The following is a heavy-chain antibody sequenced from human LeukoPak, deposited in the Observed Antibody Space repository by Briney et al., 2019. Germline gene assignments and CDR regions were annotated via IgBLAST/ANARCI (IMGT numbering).Heavy chain of an antibody. CDR1: GGSFSGYY. CDR2: INHSGST. CDR3: ARHPSSSWYNFDY. D-gene: IGHD6-13*01. J-gene: IGHJ4*02. Sequence: ASETLSLTCAVYGGSFSGYYWSWIRQPPGKGLEWIGEINHSGSTNYSPSLKSRVTISVDTSKNQFSLKLSSVTAADTAVYYCARHPSSSWYNFDYWGQGTLVTVSS. V-gene: IGHV4-34*01.